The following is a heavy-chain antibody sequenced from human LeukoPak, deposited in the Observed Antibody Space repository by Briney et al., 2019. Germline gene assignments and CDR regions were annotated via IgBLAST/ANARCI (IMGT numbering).Heavy chain of an antibody. CDR1: GGSISSSSAY. D-gene: IGHD5-18*01. CDR3: VSPRGFSYGYFDY. Sequence: SETPSLTCTVSGGSISSSSAYWGWIRQPPGKGLEWIGSIYYSKNTYYNPSLKSRVTISADTSKNQFSLTLGSVSASDTAVYYCVSPRGFSYGYFDYWGQGTLVTVSS. CDR2: IYYSKNT. V-gene: IGHV4-39*01. J-gene: IGHJ4*02.